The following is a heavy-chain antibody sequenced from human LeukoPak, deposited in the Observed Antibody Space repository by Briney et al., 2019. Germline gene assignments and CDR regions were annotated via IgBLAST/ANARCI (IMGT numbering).Heavy chain of an antibody. Sequence: ASVKVSCKASGYTFTSYYMHWMRQAPGQGLEWMGWINPNSGGTNYAQKFQGRVTMTRDTSISTAYMELSRLRSDDTAVYYCARDINIVVVVAATTFDYWGQGTLVTVSS. D-gene: IGHD2-15*01. CDR3: ARDINIVVVVAATTFDY. CDR1: GYTFTSYY. V-gene: IGHV1-2*02. J-gene: IGHJ4*02. CDR2: INPNSGGT.